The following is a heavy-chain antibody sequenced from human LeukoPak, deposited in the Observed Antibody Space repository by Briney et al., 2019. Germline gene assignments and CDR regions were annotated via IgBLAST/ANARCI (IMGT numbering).Heavy chain of an antibody. CDR3: ARDERYFVL. D-gene: IGHD3-9*01. J-gene: IGHJ4*02. CDR1: GYTFTDYY. CDR2: ISAYNGNT. Sequence: ASVKVSCKASGYTFTDYYMHWVRQAPGQGLEWMGWISAYNGNTNYAQKLQGRVTMTTDTSTSTAYMELRSLRSDDTAVYYCARDERYFVLWGQGTLVTVSS. V-gene: IGHV1-18*04.